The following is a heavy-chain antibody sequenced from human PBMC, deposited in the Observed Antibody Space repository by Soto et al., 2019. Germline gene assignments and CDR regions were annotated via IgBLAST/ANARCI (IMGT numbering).Heavy chain of an antibody. CDR2: ISYDGSNK. J-gene: IGHJ4*02. CDR1: GFTFSSYA. V-gene: IGHV3-30-3*01. D-gene: IGHD4-17*01. Sequence: QVQLVESGGGVVQPGRSLRLSCAASGFTFSSYAMHWVRQAPGKGLEWVAVISYDGSNKYYADSVKGRFTISRDNSKNTLYLQMNSLRAEDTAVYYCARTSSTVYWGQGTMVTVSS. CDR3: ARTSSTVY.